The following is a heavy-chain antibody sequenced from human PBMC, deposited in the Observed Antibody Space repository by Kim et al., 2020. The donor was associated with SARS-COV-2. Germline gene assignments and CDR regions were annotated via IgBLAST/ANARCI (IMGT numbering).Heavy chain of an antibody. CDR1: GYTFTSYA. D-gene: IGHD5-18*01. CDR2: INAGNGNT. V-gene: IGHV1-3*01. Sequence: ASVTVSCKASGYTFTSYAMHWVRQAPGQRLEWMGWINAGNGNTKYSQKFQGRVTITRDTSASTAYMELSSLRSEDTAVYYCARDGIDTAIPFDYWGQGTLVTVSS. CDR3: ARDGIDTAIPFDY. J-gene: IGHJ4*02.